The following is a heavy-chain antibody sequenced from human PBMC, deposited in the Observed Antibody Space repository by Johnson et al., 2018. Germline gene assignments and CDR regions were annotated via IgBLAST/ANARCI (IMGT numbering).Heavy chain of an antibody. J-gene: IGHJ1*01. D-gene: IGHD2-21*02. CDR1: GFTFSGHA. CDR3: AHMLGATAIRGEYFHH. CDR2: ISGRNYTI. Sequence: VQLVESGGGLVQPGGSLRLSCVASGFTFSGHAMSWVRQAPGKGLEWVSVISGRNYTIMYADSVKGRFTISRDNSKNTLFLQMNSLRAEDTAIYSCAHMLGATAIRGEYFHHWGQGILVTVSS. V-gene: IGHV3-23*04.